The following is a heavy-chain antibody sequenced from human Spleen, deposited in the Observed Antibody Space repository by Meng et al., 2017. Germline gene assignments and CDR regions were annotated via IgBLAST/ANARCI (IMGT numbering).Heavy chain of an antibody. CDR1: GGSINSRNW. V-gene: IGHV4-4*02. CDR3: ARGSPRTVTLDS. J-gene: IGHJ4*02. D-gene: IGHD4-17*01. Sequence: QVQLQQWGAGLLKPSETLSLTCAVYGGSINSRNWWSWVRQPPGKGLEWIGYIYDSGSTYYNPSLKSRLTISVAASKSQFSLKLTSVTAADTAVYFCARGSPRTVTLDSWGQGTLVTVSS. CDR2: IYDSGST.